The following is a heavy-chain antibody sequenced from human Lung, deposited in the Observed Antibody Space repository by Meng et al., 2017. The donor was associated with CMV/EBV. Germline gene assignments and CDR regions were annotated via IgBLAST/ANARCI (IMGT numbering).Heavy chain of an antibody. D-gene: IGHD3-3*01. J-gene: IGHJ4*02. V-gene: IGHV4-34*01. Sequence: SXTXSLXCAVYGGSFSEYFWNWIRQSPGKGLEWIEDIGHGGSTSYNPSLKGRATISQDTSKNQFSLKLTSVTAADTAVYFCARASLFGVVVMNYYFHSWGQGSXVNGAS. CDR2: IGHGGST. CDR3: ARASLFGVVVMNYYFHS. CDR1: GGSFSEYF.